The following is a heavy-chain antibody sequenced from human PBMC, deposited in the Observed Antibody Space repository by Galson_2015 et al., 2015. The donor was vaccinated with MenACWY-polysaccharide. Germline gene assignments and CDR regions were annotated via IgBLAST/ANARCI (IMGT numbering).Heavy chain of an antibody. J-gene: IGHJ6*02. Sequence: SLRLSCAASGLTFSNNWIHWVRQAPGKGLVWVSRINSDASSTAYADSVKGRFTISRDNAKNTLYLQMNSLRVEDMAVYYCVGPLGRGGTGAYGMDAWGQGTTVTVSS. D-gene: IGHD3-10*01. V-gene: IGHV3-74*01. CDR2: INSDASST. CDR1: GLTFSNNW. CDR3: VGPLGRGGTGAYGMDA.